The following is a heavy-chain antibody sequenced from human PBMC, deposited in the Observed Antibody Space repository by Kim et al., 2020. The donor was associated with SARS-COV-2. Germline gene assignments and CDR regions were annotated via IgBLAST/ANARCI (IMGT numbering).Heavy chain of an antibody. D-gene: IGHD3-3*01. CDR3: ARDARDFWSGYYYKGGFDS. CDR1: GFTFSSYW. J-gene: IGHJ4*02. V-gene: IGHV3-7*03. Sequence: GGSLRLSCAVSGFTFSSYWMSWVRQAPGKGLECVANIVQGGNEKYYSDSVQGRFTISRDNTKNLLVLQMDSLRVEDSAVYYCARDARDFWSGYYYKGGFDSWGQGTLVTVSS. CDR2: IVQGGNEK.